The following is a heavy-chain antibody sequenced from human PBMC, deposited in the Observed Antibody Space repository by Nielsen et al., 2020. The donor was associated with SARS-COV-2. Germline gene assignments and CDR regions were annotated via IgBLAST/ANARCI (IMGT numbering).Heavy chain of an antibody. D-gene: IGHD5-12*01. CDR2: IYSGGSST. Sequence: GESLKISCAASGFTFSSYAMSWVRQAPGKGLEWVSVIYSGGSSTYYADSVKGRFTISRDNSKNTLYLQMNSLRAEDTAVYYCARERVVAIDYWGQGTLVTVSS. J-gene: IGHJ4*02. CDR3: ARERVVAIDY. CDR1: GFTFSSYA. V-gene: IGHV3-23*03.